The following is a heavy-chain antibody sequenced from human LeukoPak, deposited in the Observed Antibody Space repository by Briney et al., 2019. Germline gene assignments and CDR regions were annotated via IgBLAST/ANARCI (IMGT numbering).Heavy chain of an antibody. V-gene: IGHV4-31*03. J-gene: IGHJ6*03. CDR3: ARGDDYYMDV. Sequence: PSETLSLTCSISGASLTNDNTYWAWIRQLPRKGLEWIVYISYSGSTLYNPYLRSRVIISSDTSKNQFFLRLSSVTAADRAVYYCARGDDYYMDVWGKGTTVTVSS. CDR1: GASLTNDNTY. CDR2: ISYSGST.